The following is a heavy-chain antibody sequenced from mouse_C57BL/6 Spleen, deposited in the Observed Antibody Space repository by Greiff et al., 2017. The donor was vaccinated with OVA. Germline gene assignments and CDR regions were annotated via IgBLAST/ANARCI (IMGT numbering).Heavy chain of an antibody. Sequence: QVTLKESGPGLLQSSQTLSLTCSFSGFSLSTSGMGVSWNRQPPGMGLEWLAHLYWDDDKRYNPSLKSRLTITKDTSRNQVYLKITSVNTADTATYYCARSSMITKAMDYWGQGTSVTVSS. D-gene: IGHD2-4*01. CDR1: GFSLSTSGMG. J-gene: IGHJ4*01. CDR3: ARSSMITKAMDY. CDR2: LYWDDDK. V-gene: IGHV8-12*01.